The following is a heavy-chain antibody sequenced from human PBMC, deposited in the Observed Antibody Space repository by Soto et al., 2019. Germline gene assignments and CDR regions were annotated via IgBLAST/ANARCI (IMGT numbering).Heavy chain of an antibody. D-gene: IGHD4-17*01. J-gene: IGHJ1*01. CDR3: ARLPTTVLIAF. CDR1: GYSFTSYW. CDR2: IDPSDSYT. V-gene: IGHV5-10-1*03. Sequence: EVKLVQSGAEVRRPGESLRISCETSGYSFTSYWINWVRQMPGKGLEWMGRIDPSDSYTEFNPSFQGHVTMSVDTSLSAAYLQWSSLKASDTAIYYCARLPTTVLIAFWGQGTRGTVSS.